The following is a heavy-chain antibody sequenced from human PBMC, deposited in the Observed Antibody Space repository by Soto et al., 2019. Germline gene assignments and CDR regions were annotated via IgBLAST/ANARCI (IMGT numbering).Heavy chain of an antibody. CDR1: GYTFTSYA. CDR2: INAGNGNT. J-gene: IGHJ4*02. CDR3: ASEKYYDFWSGYYYFDY. Sequence: ASVKVSCKSSGYTFTSYAMHCVREAPGQRLEWMGWINAGNGNTKYSQKFQGRVTITRDTSASTAYMELSSLRSEDTAVYYCASEKYYDFWSGYYYFDYWGQGTLVTVSS. D-gene: IGHD3-3*01. V-gene: IGHV1-3*01.